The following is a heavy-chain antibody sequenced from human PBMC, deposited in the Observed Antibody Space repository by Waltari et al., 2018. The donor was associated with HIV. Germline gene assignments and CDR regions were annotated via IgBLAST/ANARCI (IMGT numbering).Heavy chain of an antibody. V-gene: IGHV4-4*07. CDR1: GGSLSSYY. J-gene: IGHJ5*02. D-gene: IGHD3-10*01. Sequence: QVQLQESGPGLVRHSETLSPTCTVSGGSLSSYYWSWIRPPAGKGLEWIGHIYSSGSTKYNPSLKSRVTMSVDTYNNQYSLRLNSVTAADTAVYYWARKLWFREIRWIDPWGQGTLVIVSS. CDR3: ARKLWFREIRWIDP. CDR2: IYSSGST.